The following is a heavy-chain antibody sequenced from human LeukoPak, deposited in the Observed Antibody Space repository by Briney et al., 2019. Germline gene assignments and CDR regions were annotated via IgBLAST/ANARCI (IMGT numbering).Heavy chain of an antibody. CDR3: AKGDSGYGYFDH. V-gene: IGHV3-23*01. Sequence: PGGSLRLSCAASGFIFRSYVMSWVRQAPGKGLEWVSTISSTGGSTFHADSVKGRFTISRDNSKNTLYLQMNSLRAEDTAVYYCAKGDSGYGYFDHWGQGTLVTVSS. D-gene: IGHD5-12*01. CDR2: ISSTGGST. J-gene: IGHJ4*02. CDR1: GFIFRSYV.